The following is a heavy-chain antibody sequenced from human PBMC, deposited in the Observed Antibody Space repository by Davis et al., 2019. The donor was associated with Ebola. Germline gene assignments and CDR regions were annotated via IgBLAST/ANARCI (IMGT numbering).Heavy chain of an antibody. V-gene: IGHV4-39*01. CDR3: ARGDFDWLRVGMDV. Sequence: MPSETLSLTCTVSGGSISSSSYYWGWIRQPPGKGLEWIGSIYYSGSTYYNPSLKSRVTISVDTSKNQFSLKLSSVTAAGTAVYYCARGDFDWLRVGMDVWGQGTTVTVSS. D-gene: IGHD3-9*01. CDR1: GGSISSSSYY. CDR2: IYYSGST. J-gene: IGHJ6*02.